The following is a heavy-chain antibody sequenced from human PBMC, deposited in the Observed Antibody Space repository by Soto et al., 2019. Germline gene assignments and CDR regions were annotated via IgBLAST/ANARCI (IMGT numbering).Heavy chain of an antibody. CDR2: IIPIFGTA. D-gene: IGHD2-15*01. Sequence: SVEVSCKASGGTFSSYAISWVRQAPGQGLEWMGGIIPIFGTANYAQKFQGRVTITADKSTSTAYMELSSLRSEDTAVYYCAFRDCSGGSCYSGWFDPWGQGTLV. CDR1: GGTFSSYA. V-gene: IGHV1-69*06. J-gene: IGHJ5*02. CDR3: AFRDCSGGSCYSGWFDP.